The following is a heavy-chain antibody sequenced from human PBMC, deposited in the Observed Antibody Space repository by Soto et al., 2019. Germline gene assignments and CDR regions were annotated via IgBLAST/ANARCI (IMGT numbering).Heavy chain of an antibody. CDR2: LWSDGGKS. CDR3: ARDSIRGPTDFDY. J-gene: IGHJ4*02. V-gene: IGHV3-33*01. Sequence: WWSLRLSCLASVFTFSTYGMHWFRQAPGKGLEWVAVLWSDGGKSYNGESVKGRFTISRDNSKNTLYLQMSSLRDEDTAIYYCARDSIRGPTDFDYWGEGTLVTVSS. D-gene: IGHD1-20*01. CDR1: VFTFSTYG.